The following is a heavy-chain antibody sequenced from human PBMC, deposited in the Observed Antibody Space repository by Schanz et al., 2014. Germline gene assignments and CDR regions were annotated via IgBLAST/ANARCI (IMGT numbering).Heavy chain of an antibody. CDR3: ARGLVRHFDN. J-gene: IGHJ4*02. D-gene: IGHD6-19*01. CDR1: GYTFTGYY. V-gene: IGHV1-2*06. Sequence: QVQLVQSGAEVKKPGASVKVSCKASGYTFTGYYLHWVRQAPGHGLEWMGRIYPNNGGTDYAQKFQGRVPMTRDTSISTAYMELSSLRSEDTAVYYRARGLVRHFDNWGQGTLVTVSS. CDR2: IYPNNGGT.